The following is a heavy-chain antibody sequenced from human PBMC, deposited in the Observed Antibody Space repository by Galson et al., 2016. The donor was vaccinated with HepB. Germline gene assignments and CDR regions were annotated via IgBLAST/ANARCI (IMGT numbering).Heavy chain of an antibody. CDR1: GFTFSSYA. V-gene: IGHV3-23*01. CDR3: VKGGGNYLAY. J-gene: IGHJ4*02. CDR2: ISGSDGFA. D-gene: IGHD3-16*01. Sequence: SLRLSCAASGFTFSSYAMTWVRQAPGKGLEWVSAISGSDGFAYYADSVKGRFTVSRDNSKNSLSLQMNGLASEDTALYYCVKGGGNYLAYWGQGTLVTVSS.